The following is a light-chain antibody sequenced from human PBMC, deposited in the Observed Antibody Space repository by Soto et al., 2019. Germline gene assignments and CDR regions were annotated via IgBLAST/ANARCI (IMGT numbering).Light chain of an antibody. CDR3: QKLDTYPLT. J-gene: IGKJ5*01. V-gene: IGKV1-9*01. Sequence: DIQMTQSPSTLSASVGDRVTITCRASQSIRSLLAWYQQKPGKAPKLLIYAASTLQSGVPSRFSGSGSGTEFTLTISSLQPEDFASYYCQKLDTYPLTFGQGTRLEIK. CDR2: AAS. CDR1: QSIRSL.